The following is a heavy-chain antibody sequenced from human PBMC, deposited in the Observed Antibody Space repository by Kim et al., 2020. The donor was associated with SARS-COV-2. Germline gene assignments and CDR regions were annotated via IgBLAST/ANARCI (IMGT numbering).Heavy chain of an antibody. CDR2: IIPIFGTA. Sequence: SVKVSCKAYGGTFSSYAISWVRQAPGQGLEWMGGIIPIFGTANYAQKFQGRVTITADESTSTAYMELSSLRSEDTAVYYCARRPPYSSSWTHQKTQPITGYYYGMDVWGQGTTVTVSS. V-gene: IGHV1-69*13. CDR3: ARRPPYSSSWTHQKTQPITGYYYGMDV. CDR1: GGTFSSYA. J-gene: IGHJ6*02. D-gene: IGHD6-13*01.